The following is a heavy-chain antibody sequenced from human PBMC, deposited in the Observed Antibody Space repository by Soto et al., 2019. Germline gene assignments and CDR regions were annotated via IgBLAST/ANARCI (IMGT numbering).Heavy chain of an antibody. CDR1: GGTFSTYT. CDR3: AGDPDSHYNDSHASSYP. V-gene: IGHV1-69*08. D-gene: IGHD3-22*01. J-gene: IGHJ5*02. Sequence: QVQLVQSGAEVKKPGSSVKVSCKASGGTFSTYTITWVRQAPGQGLEWMGRIISIIGIINYAQKFQGSVTITADTFTGTAYMEQTRLRSDDTAVYYCAGDPDSHYNDSHASSYPWGQGTLVTVSS. CDR2: IISIIGII.